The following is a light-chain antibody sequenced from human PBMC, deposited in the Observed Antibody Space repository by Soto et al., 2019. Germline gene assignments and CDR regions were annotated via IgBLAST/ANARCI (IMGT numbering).Light chain of an antibody. CDR1: SSDVGGYNY. CDR2: DVS. CDR3: CSYAGSYTWV. V-gene: IGLV2-11*01. J-gene: IGLJ1*01. Sequence: QSVLTQPRSVSGSPGQSVTISCTGTSSDVGGYNYVSWYRQHPGKVPKLMIYDVSKRPSGVPDRFSGSKSGNTASLTISGLQAEDEADYYCCSYAGSYTWVFVTGTKVTVL.